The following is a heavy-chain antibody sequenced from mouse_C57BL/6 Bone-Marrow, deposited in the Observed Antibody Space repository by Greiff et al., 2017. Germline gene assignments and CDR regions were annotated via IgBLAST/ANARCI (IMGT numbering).Heavy chain of an antibody. CDR1: GYTFTSYG. CDR3: ARRGCYAYYFDY. D-gene: IGHD6-5*01. V-gene: IGHV1-81*01. CDR2: HYPRSGNT. Sequence: QVQLKQSGAELARPGASVKLSCKASGYTFTSYGISWVKQRTGQGLEWIGEHYPRSGNTYYNEKFKGKATLTAAKSSSTAYMELRSLTSEDSAVYFCARRGCYAYYFDYWGQGTTLTVSS. J-gene: IGHJ2*01.